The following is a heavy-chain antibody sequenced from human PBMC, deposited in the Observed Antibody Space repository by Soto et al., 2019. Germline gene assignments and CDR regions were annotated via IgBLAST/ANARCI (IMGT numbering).Heavy chain of an antibody. D-gene: IGHD3-16*01. CDR1: GFSLRGYW. CDR2: IKQDGSDK. CDR3: AGGGGNFDQ. V-gene: IGHV3-7*04. J-gene: IGHJ4*02. Sequence: EVQLVESGGGLVQPGGSLRLTCAASGFSLRGYWMSWVRQAPGKGLEWVANIKQDGSDKRYVDSVKGRFTISRDNAENSLYLQMNRLRDEDTGVNYCAGGGGNFDQWGQGTLVTVSS.